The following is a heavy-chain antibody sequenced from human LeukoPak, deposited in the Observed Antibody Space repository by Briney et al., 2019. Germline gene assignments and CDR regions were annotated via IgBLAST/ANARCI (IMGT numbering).Heavy chain of an antibody. D-gene: IGHD3-22*01. CDR1: GGSISSYY. J-gene: IGHJ5*02. CDR2: IYYSGST. Sequence: LETLSLTCTVSGGSISSYYWSWIRQPPGKGLEWIGYIYYSGSTNYNPSLKSRVTISVDTSKNQFSLKLSSVTAADTAVYYCARDHYSSGFDPWGQGTLVTVSS. V-gene: IGHV4-59*01. CDR3: ARDHYSSGFDP.